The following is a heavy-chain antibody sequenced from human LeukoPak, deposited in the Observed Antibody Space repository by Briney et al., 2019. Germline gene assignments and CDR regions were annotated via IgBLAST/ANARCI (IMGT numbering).Heavy chain of an antibody. CDR2: ISSNGGST. D-gene: IGHD4-23*01. CDR3: ATLRWSTPGI. CDR1: GFTFSSYA. J-gene: IGHJ4*02. Sequence: GGSLRLSCSASGFTFSSYAMHWVRQAPGKGLEYVSAISSNGGSTYYADSVKGRFTISRDNSKNTLYLQMSSLRAEDAAVYYCATLRWSTPGIWGQGTLVTVSS. V-gene: IGHV3-64D*06.